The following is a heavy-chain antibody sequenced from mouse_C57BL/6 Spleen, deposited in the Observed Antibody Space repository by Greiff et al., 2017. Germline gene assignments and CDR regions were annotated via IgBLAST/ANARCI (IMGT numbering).Heavy chain of an antibody. J-gene: IGHJ3*01. CDR2: IHPNSGST. D-gene: IGHD2-5*01. CDR3: ARSGLYSNSLFAY. V-gene: IGHV1-64*01. CDR1: GYTFTSYW. Sequence: QVQLQQPGAELVKPGASVKLSCKASGYTFTSYWMHWVKQRPGQGLEWIGMIHPNSGSTNYNEKFKSKATLTVDKSSSTAYMQLSSLTSEDSAVYYCARSGLYSNSLFAYWGQGTLVTVSA.